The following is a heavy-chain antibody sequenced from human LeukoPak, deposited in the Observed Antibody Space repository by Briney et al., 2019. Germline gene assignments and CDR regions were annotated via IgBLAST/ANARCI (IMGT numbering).Heavy chain of an antibody. V-gene: IGHV4-59*12. CDR2: MYYSGST. CDR1: GGSINGYY. Sequence: KPSETLSLTCTVSGGSINGYYWTWIRLPPGKELEWIGYMYYSGSTNYNPSLKSRVTMSVDTPKNQFSLKLSSVTAADTAVYYCARFKGDLAGEDAFDIWGQGTMVTVSS. D-gene: IGHD6-19*01. CDR3: ARFKGDLAGEDAFDI. J-gene: IGHJ3*02.